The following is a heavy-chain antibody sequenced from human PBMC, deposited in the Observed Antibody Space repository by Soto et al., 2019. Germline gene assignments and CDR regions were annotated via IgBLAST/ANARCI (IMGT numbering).Heavy chain of an antibody. CDR2: IYHIGCN. Sequence: SETLSRTCTVSGGSISSYYWSWIRQPPGKGLELIGYIYHIGCNNFNPSLKGRVTMSVDTSTNQFSLRLSSVTAADTAVYYCATKSRPPARDQNYFYYYVMDVWGQGTPVTVSS. CDR1: GGSISSYY. J-gene: IGHJ6*02. V-gene: IGHV4-59*03. CDR3: ATKSRPPARDQNYFYYYVMDV. D-gene: IGHD2-2*01.